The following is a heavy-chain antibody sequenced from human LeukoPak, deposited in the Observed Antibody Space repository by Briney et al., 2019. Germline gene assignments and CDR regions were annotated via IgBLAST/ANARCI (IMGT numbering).Heavy chain of an antibody. J-gene: IGHJ5*02. CDR2: IWYDGCYK. Sequence: GGSLKPSCAASGFTLSNYGKYWVRQAPGKGPERGAVIWYDGCYKYYGDSVRGRFTISRDNSKNMLYLEMNSLRGEDTAVYYCARSVGATTVWFDPWGQGTQVIVSS. V-gene: IGHV3-33*01. CDR1: GFTLSNYG. CDR3: ARSVGATTVWFDP. D-gene: IGHD1-26*01.